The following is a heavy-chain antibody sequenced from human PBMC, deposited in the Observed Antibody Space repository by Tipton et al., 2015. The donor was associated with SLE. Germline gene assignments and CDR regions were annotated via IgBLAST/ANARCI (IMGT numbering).Heavy chain of an antibody. J-gene: IGHJ4*02. CDR2: IKQDGSER. D-gene: IGHD2-15*01. V-gene: IGHV3-7*03. CDR1: GFTVSSNY. CDR3: TRMTCSGGTCPDEY. Sequence: SLRLSCAASGFTVSSNYMSWVRQAPGKGLEWVANIKQDGSERYYVDSVKGRFTILRDNAKSSLYLQMNSLRAEDTAVYYCTRMTCSGGTCPDEYWGQGTLVTVSS.